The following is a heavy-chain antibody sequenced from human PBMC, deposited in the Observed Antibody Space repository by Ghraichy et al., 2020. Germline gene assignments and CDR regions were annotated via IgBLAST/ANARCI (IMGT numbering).Heavy chain of an antibody. CDR3: VRSLYCSGGSCSYFDY. CDR2: IKQDGSEK. V-gene: IGHV3-7*03. CDR1: GFTFSSYW. Sequence: GESLNISCAASGFTFSSYWMSWVRQAPGKGLEWVANIKQDGSEKYYVDSVKGRFTISRDNAKNSLYLQMNSLRAEDTAVYYCVRSLYCSGGSCSYFDYWGQGTLVTVSS. D-gene: IGHD2-15*01. J-gene: IGHJ4*02.